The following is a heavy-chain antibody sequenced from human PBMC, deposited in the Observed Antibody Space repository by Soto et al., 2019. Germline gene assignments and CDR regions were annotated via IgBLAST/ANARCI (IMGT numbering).Heavy chain of an antibody. V-gene: IGHV4-59*01. CDR1: GGSISSYY. D-gene: IGHD3-3*01. CDR3: AREDYDFWSGPPFYGMDV. Sequence: SETLSLTCTVSGGSISSYYWSWIRQPPGKGLEWIGYIYYSGSTNYNPSLKSRVTISVDTSKNQFSLKLSSVTAADTAVYYCAREDYDFWSGPPFYGMDVWGQGTTVTVSS. J-gene: IGHJ6*02. CDR2: IYYSGST.